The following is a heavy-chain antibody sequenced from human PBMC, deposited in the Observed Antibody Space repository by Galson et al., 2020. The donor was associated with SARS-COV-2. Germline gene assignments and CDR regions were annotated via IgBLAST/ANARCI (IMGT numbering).Heavy chain of an antibody. V-gene: IGHV3-30*04. Sequence: GESLKISCAASGFTFSSYAMHWVRQAPGKGLEWVAVISYDGSNKYYADSVKGRFTISRENSKNTLYLQMNSLRAEDTAVYYCARDDSGYDFWGQFDYWGQGTLVTGSS. J-gene: IGHJ4*02. D-gene: IGHD5-12*01. CDR3: ARDDSGYDFWGQFDY. CDR1: GFTFSSYA. CDR2: ISYDGSNK.